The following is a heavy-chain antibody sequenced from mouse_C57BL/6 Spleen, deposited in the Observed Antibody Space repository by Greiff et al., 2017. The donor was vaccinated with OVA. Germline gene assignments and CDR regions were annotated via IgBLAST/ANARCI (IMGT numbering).Heavy chain of an antibody. CDR2: ISYDGSN. J-gene: IGHJ1*03. V-gene: IGHV3-6*01. CDR3: AREGNYYGSSYWYFDV. D-gene: IGHD1-1*01. CDR1: GYSITSGYY. Sequence: EVKLQESGPGLVKPSQSLSLTCSVTGYSITSGYYWNWIRQFPGNKLEWMGYISYDGSNNYNPSLKNRISITRYTSKNQFFLKLNSVTTEDTATYYCAREGNYYGSSYWYFDVWGTGTTVTVSS.